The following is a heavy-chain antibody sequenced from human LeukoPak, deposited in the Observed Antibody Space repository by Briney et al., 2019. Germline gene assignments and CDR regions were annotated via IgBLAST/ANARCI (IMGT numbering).Heavy chain of an antibody. J-gene: IGHJ4*02. D-gene: IGHD1-26*01. V-gene: IGHV3-74*03. CDR2: INTDGDNI. Sequence: GGSLRLSCAASGFTFSSYGMHWVRQPPGKGLMWVSRINTDGDNIQYADSVKGRFIISRDNAKNTLYLQMNSLRAEDTAVYYCARVIVGATGSDYWGQGTLVTVSS. CDR1: GFTFSSYG. CDR3: ARVIVGATGSDY.